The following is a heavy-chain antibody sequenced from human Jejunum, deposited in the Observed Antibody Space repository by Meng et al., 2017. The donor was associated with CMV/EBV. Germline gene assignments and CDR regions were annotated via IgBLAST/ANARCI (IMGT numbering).Heavy chain of an antibody. D-gene: IGHD3-16*01. CDR2: IYYSGST. CDR3: ARGWGWFDP. J-gene: IGHJ5*02. Sequence: LTFTVSGGSVSIGSYFWSWIRQPPGKGLEWIGYIYYSGSTSYNPSLKSRVTISIDTSNNQLSLKLSSVTAADTAVYYCARGWGWFDPWGQGTLVTVSS. V-gene: IGHV4-61*01. CDR1: GGSVSIGSYF.